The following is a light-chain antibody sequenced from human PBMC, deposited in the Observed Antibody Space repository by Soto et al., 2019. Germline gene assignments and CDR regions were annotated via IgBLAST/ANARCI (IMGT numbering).Light chain of an antibody. CDR3: SSYTAITTTRV. V-gene: IGLV2-14*03. Sequence: QSALTQPASVSGSPGQSITISCTGTSSDVGGYNYVSWYQQHPGKAPQLMIYDVSSRPSGVSHRFSGSKSGTTASLTISVLQAEDEAYYFCSSYTAITTTRVFGGGTKLTVL. J-gene: IGLJ2*01. CDR2: DVS. CDR1: SSDVGGYNY.